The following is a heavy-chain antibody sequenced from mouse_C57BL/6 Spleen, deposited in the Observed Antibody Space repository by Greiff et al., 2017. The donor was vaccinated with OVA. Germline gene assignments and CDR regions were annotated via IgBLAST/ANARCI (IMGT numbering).Heavy chain of an antibody. CDR3: ARKLDYEGYMDY. CDR1: GYTFTSYW. V-gene: IGHV1-69*01. D-gene: IGHD2-4*01. Sequence: QVQLQQPGAELVLPGASVKLSCKASGYTFTSYWMHWVKQRPGQGLEWIGEIDPSDSYTNYNQKFKVKSTLTVDKSSSTAYMQLSSLTSEDAAVYYCARKLDYEGYMDYWGQGTSVTVSS. J-gene: IGHJ4*01. CDR2: IDPSDSYT.